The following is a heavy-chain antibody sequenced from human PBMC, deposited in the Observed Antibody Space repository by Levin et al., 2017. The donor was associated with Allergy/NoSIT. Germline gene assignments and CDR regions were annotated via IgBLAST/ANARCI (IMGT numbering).Heavy chain of an antibody. CDR2: INHSGST. J-gene: IGHJ3*02. CDR1: GGSFSGYY. V-gene: IGHV4-34*01. Sequence: ESLKISCAVYGGSFSGYYWSWIRQPPGKGLEWIGEINHSGSTNYNPSLKSRVTISVDMSKNQFSLKLSSVTAADTAVYYCARAAGGTMIVVPKNAFDIWGQGTMVTVSS. D-gene: IGHD3-22*01. CDR3: ARAAGGTMIVVPKNAFDI.